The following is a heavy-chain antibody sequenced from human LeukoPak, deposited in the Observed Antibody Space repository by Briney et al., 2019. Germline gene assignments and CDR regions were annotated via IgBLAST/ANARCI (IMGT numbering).Heavy chain of an antibody. V-gene: IGHV5-51*01. J-gene: IGHJ4*02. CDR2: IYPGDSDT. CDR3: ARTQTRFLATAGLDY. Sequence: GESLKISCEGSGYSFTTYWIGWVRQMPGKGLEWMGTIYPGDSDTRYSPSFQGQVTISADKSISTAYLQWSSLKASDTAMYYCARTQTRFLATAGLDYWGQGTLVTVSS. CDR1: GYSFTTYW. D-gene: IGHD6-25*01.